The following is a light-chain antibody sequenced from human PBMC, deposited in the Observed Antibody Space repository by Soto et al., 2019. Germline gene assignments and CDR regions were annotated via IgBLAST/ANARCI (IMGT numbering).Light chain of an antibody. CDR1: QSVSRN. V-gene: IGKV3-15*01. J-gene: IGKJ2*01. CDR2: DAS. CDR3: QQYADWTYT. Sequence: EIVMTQSPATLSVSPGERATLSCRASQSVSRNLAWYQQKPGQAPRLLIYDASTRATGIPARFSGSGFGAEFTLSISSLQSDDFAVSYCQQYADWTYTFGRGTK.